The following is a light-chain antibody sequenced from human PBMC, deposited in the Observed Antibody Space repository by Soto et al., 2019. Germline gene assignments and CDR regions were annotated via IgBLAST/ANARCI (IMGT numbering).Light chain of an antibody. Sequence: AIEMTQSPSSLSASVGARVTITCRASQGIRNDLGWYQQKPGNAPKLLIYGAFNLQTGVPSRFSGSGFGTDFTLTISSLQPEDFATYYCLQDHNYPWTFGQGTKVDIK. V-gene: IGKV1-6*01. CDR1: QGIRND. J-gene: IGKJ1*01. CDR3: LQDHNYPWT. CDR2: GAF.